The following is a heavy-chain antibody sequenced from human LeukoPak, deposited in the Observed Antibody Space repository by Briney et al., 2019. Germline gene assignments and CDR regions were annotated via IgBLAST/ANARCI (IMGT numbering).Heavy chain of an antibody. CDR2: INPSGGST. CDR1: GYTFTSYY. CDR3: ASPSMEGSGSYYNFDY. J-gene: IGHJ4*02. V-gene: IGHV1-46*01. Sequence: ASVKVSCKASGYTFTSYYMHWVRQAPGQGLEWMGIINPSGGSTSYAQKFQGRVTMTRDTSTSTVYMELSSLRSEDTAVYYCASPSMEGSGSYYNFDYWGQGTLVTVSS. D-gene: IGHD3-10*01.